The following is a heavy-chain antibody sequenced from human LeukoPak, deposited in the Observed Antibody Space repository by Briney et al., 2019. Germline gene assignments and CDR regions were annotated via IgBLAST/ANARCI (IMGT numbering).Heavy chain of an antibody. D-gene: IGHD1-26*01. CDR2: IYHSGST. J-gene: IGHJ4*02. CDR3: ARAIVGATEVDY. V-gene: IGHV4-38-2*01. Sequence: SETLSLTCAVYGGSFSGYYWGWIRQPPGKGLEWIGSIYHSGSTYYNPSLKSRVTISVDTSKNQFSLKLSSVTAADTAVYYCARAIVGATEVDYWGQGTLVTVSS. CDR1: GGSFSGYY.